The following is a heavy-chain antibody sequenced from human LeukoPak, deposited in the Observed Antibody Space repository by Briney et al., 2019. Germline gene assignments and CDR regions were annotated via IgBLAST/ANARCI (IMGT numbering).Heavy chain of an antibody. D-gene: IGHD4-17*01. J-gene: IGHJ4*02. CDR1: GGSISSGDYY. V-gene: IGHV4-30-4*01. CDR2: IYYSGST. CDR3: AREGHDYGDLGFDY. Sequence: NPSETLSLTCTVSGGSISSGDYYWSWIRQPPGKGLEWIGCIYYSGSTYYNPSLKSRVTISVDTSKNQFSLKLSSVTAADTAVYYCAREGHDYGDLGFDYWGQGTLVTVSS.